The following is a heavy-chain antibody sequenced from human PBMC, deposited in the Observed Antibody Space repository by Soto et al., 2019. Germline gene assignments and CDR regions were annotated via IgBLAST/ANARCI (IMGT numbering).Heavy chain of an antibody. Sequence: PSETRSLTCTVSGGSISSGDYYWSWIRHPPGKGLEWIGYRYYSGSTYYNPSLKSRVTISVDTSKNQFSLKLSSVTAADTAVYYCARDRREDAFDSWGKGKIVTV. CDR3: ARDRREDAFDS. CDR2: RYYSGST. V-gene: IGHV4-30-4*01. J-gene: IGHJ3*02. CDR1: GGSISSGDYY.